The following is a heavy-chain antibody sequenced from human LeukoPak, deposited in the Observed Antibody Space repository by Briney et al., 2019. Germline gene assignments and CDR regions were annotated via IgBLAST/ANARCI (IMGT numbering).Heavy chain of an antibody. J-gene: IGHJ6*03. CDR3: ARAPLSSAYLHYSSMDV. V-gene: IGHV4-39*07. CDR2: IYDSGRS. Sequence: SETLSLTCTVSGGSISSSTNSWGCIRQPPGKGRESVGSIYDSGRSYNTVYLKSRVTISVDTSNTQFSLKLRSVTAADTALYDCARAPLSSAYLHYSSMDVWGKGTTVTVSS. D-gene: IGHD3-3*01. CDR1: GGSISSSTNS.